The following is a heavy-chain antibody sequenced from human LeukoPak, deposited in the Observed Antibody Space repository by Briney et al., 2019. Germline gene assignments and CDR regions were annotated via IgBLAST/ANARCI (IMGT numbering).Heavy chain of an antibody. D-gene: IGHD3-10*01. CDR2: ISYDGSNK. CDR3: AKDRDPDRYYLDY. CDR1: GFTFSSYG. J-gene: IGHJ4*02. V-gene: IGHV3-30*18. Sequence: GRSLRLSCAASGFTFSSYGMHWVRQAPGKGLEWVAVISYDGSNKYYADSVKGRFTISRDNSKNTLYLQMNSLRAEDTAVYYCAKDRDPDRYYLDYWGQGTLVTVSS.